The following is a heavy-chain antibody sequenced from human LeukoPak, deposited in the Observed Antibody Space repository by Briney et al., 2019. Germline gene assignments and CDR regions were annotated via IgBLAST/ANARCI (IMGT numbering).Heavy chain of an antibody. CDR1: GYSISSGYY. CDR3: ARDLGYCSGGSCYSGYFQH. D-gene: IGHD2-15*01. Sequence: SETLSLTCAVSGYSISSGYYWSWIRQPPGKGLEFIGYIYYSGSTNYNPSLKSRVTISVDTSKNQFSLKLSSVTAADRAVYYCARDLGYCSGGSCYSGYFQHWGQGTLVTVSS. J-gene: IGHJ1*01. V-gene: IGHV4-61*01. CDR2: IYYSGST.